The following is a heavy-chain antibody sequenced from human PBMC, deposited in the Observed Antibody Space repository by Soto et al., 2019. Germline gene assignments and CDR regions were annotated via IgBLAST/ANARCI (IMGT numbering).Heavy chain of an antibody. CDR2: LSGSGVST. Sequence: GGSVRLSCVASGFPFSSYAMTWVRQGPGKGLEWVSALSGSGVSTYYADSVMGRFTISRDNSKNTVYLQMNSLRAEDTAVYYCAKIESRFFYDSTGYYPFDYWGQGTLVTVSS. J-gene: IGHJ4*02. CDR1: GFPFSSYA. CDR3: AKIESRFFYDSTGYYPFDY. V-gene: IGHV3-23*01. D-gene: IGHD3-22*01.